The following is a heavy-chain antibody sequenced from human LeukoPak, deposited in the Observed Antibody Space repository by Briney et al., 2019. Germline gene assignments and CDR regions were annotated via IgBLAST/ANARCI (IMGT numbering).Heavy chain of an antibody. D-gene: IGHD6-6*01. CDR3: ARVRKVGSSSSMAY. CDR1: GYTFTSYD. Sequence: ASVKVSCKASGYTFTSYDINGVRQATGQGLEWMGWMNPNSGNTGYAQKFQGRVTMTRNTSISTAYMELSSLRSEDTAVYYCARVRKVGSSSSMAYWGQGTLVTVSS. J-gene: IGHJ4*02. CDR2: MNPNSGNT. V-gene: IGHV1-8*01.